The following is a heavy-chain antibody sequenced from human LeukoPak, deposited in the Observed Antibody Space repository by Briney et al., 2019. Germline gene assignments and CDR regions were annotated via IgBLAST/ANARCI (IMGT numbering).Heavy chain of an antibody. Sequence: GGSLRLSCAASGFTVSSNYMSWVRQAPGKGLEWVSVIYSGGSTYYADSVKDRFTISRDNSKNTLYLQMNSLRAEDTAVYYCALLRTYYFDYWGQGTLVTVSS. CDR1: GFTVSSNY. V-gene: IGHV3-53*01. D-gene: IGHD4-17*01. CDR2: IYSGGST. J-gene: IGHJ4*02. CDR3: ALLRTYYFDY.